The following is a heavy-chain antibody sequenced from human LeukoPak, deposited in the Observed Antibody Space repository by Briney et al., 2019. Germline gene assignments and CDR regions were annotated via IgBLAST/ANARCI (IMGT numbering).Heavy chain of an antibody. CDR3: ARDGYYGSGSYLGYYGMDV. V-gene: IGHV3-11*01. J-gene: IGHJ6*02. Sequence: GGSLRLSCAASGFTFSDYYMSWIRQAPGKGLEWVSYISSSGSTIYYADSVKGRFTISRDNAKNSLYLQMNSLRAEDTAVYYCARDGYYGSGSYLGYYGMDVWGQGTTVTVSS. D-gene: IGHD3-10*01. CDR2: ISSSGSTI. CDR1: GFTFSDYY.